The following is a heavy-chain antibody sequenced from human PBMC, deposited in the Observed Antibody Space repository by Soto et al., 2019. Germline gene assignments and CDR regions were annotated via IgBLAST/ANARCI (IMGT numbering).Heavy chain of an antibody. CDR3: ATARGTSWYNWFDP. Sequence: QVQLVQSGAELKKPGSSVKVSCKASGGNFSDHGISWVRQAPGQGLGWMGGIIPLFGTTNYAHKFKGRVTITADESTSTVYMELTSLTFEDTAIYYCATARGTSWYNWFDPWGQGTLVIISS. J-gene: IGHJ5*02. V-gene: IGHV1-69*01. CDR1: GGNFSDHG. D-gene: IGHD2-2*01. CDR2: IIPLFGTT.